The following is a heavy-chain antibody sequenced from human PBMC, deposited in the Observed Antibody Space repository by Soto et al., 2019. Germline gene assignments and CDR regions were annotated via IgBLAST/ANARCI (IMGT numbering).Heavy chain of an antibody. CDR2: LDWDSGGI. CDR3: ARLRYSGGAGNFDC. J-gene: IGHJ4*02. D-gene: IGHD1-26*01. V-gene: IGHV3-9*01. CDR1: GFRFDGHA. Sequence: EVQLVESGGGLVQPGRSLRLSCVASGFRFDGHAMHWVRQTPGKGLEWVSGLDWDSGGIDYADFVKGRFTISRDNAKNSLYLQMNSLRPEDTALYYCARLRYSGGAGNFDCGGQGTLVTVSS.